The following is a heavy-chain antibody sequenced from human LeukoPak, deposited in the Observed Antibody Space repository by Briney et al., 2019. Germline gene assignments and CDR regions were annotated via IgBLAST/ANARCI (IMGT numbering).Heavy chain of an antibody. D-gene: IGHD6-19*01. J-gene: IGHJ4*02. CDR3: AKMVHTEQWLVPFDY. CDR1: GFTFSSYH. V-gene: IGHV3-23*01. CDR2: ISGSGSTT. Sequence: GGSLRLSCAVSGFTFSSYHMTWVRQAPGKGLKWVSAISGSGSTTYYADSVKGRFTISRDNSKNTLYLQMNSLRAENTAVYYCAKMVHTEQWLVPFDYWGLGTLVTVSS.